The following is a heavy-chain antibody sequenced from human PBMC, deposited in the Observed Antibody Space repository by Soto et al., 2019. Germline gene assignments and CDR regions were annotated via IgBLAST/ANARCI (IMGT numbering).Heavy chain of an antibody. D-gene: IGHD5-12*01. Sequence: PVGSLRLSCAASGFTFSSYEMNWVRQAPGKGLEWVSYISSSGSTIYYADSVKGRFTISRDNAKNSLYLQMNSLRAEDTAVYYCAREPEWLTAIDYWGQGTLVTVSS. V-gene: IGHV3-48*03. CDR3: AREPEWLTAIDY. J-gene: IGHJ4*02. CDR1: GFTFSSYE. CDR2: ISSSGSTI.